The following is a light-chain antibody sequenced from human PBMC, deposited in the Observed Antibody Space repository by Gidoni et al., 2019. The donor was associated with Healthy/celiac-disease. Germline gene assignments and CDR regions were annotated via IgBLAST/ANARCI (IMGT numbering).Light chain of an antibody. CDR2: GAS. V-gene: IGKV3-15*01. J-gene: IGKJ1*01. Sequence: EIVMKQSPATLSVSPGERATLSCRASQSVSSNVAWYQQKPGQAPRLLIYGASTRATGIPARFSVSGSGTEFTLTISSLQSEDFAVYYCQQYNNWPPWTFXQXTKVEIK. CDR3: QQYNNWPPWT. CDR1: QSVSSN.